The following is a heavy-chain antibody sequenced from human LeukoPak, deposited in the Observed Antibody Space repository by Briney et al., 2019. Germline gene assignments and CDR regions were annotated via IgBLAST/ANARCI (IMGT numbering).Heavy chain of an antibody. J-gene: IGHJ6*03. CDR1: GGSISSYY. CDR2: IYTSGST. CDR3: AREGSMALMDYYYYMDV. V-gene: IGHV4-4*07. D-gene: IGHD2/OR15-2a*01. Sequence: PETLSLTCTVSGGSISSYYWSWIRQPAGKGLEWIGRIYTSGSTNYNPSLKSRVTMSVDTSKNQFSLKLSSVTAADTAVYYCAREGSMALMDYYYYMDVWGKGTTVTVSS.